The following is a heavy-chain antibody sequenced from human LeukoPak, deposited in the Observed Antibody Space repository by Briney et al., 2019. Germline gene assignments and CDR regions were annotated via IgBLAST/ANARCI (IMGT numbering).Heavy chain of an antibody. CDR3: TRHRDSSSTSCFSYYYYGMDV. Sequence: GGSLRLSCAASGFTFSGSAMHWVRQASGKGLEWVGRIRSKANSYATAYAASVKGRFTISRDDSKNTAYLQMNSLKTEDTAVYYCTRHRDSSSTSCFSYYYYGMDVWGQGTTVTVSS. CDR1: GFTFSGSA. CDR2: IRSKANSYAT. J-gene: IGHJ6*02. V-gene: IGHV3-73*01. D-gene: IGHD2-2*01.